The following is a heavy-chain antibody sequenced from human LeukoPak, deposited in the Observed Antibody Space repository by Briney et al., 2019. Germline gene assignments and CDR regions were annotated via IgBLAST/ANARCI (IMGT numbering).Heavy chain of an antibody. Sequence: SETLSLTCTVSGGSISSYYWSWIRRPPGKGLEWIGYIYYSGSTNYNPSLKSRVTISVDTSKNQFSLKLSSVTAADTAVYYCARGRGSGSYLGYYFDYWGQGTLVTVSS. D-gene: IGHD3-10*01. CDR1: GGSISSYY. CDR3: ARGRGSGSYLGYYFDY. V-gene: IGHV4-59*01. CDR2: IYYSGST. J-gene: IGHJ4*02.